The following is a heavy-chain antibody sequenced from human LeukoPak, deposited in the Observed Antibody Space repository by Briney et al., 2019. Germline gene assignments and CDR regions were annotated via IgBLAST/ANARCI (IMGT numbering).Heavy chain of an antibody. CDR1: GGSISSYY. CDR3: ARGKVGLFDY. CDR2: IYTSGST. J-gene: IGHJ4*02. V-gene: IGHV4-4*09. D-gene: IGHD1-26*01. Sequence: SETLSLTCTVSGGSISSYYWSWIRQPPGKGLEWIGYIYTSGSTNYNPSLKSRVNISVDTSKNQFSLKLSSVTAADTAVYYCARGKVGLFDYWGQGTLVTVSS.